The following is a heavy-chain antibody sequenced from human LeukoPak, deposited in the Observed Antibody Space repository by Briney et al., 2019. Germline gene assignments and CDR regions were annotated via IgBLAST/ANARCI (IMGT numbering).Heavy chain of an antibody. CDR3: AKGGPYCSGGSCYYMDV. J-gene: IGHJ6*03. V-gene: IGHV3-30*02. Sequence: GGSLRLSCAASGFTFSSDGMHWVRQAPGKGLEWVAFIRYDGSNKYYADSVKGRFTISRDNSKNTLYLQMNSLRAEDTAVYYCAKGGPYCSGGSCYYMDVWGKGTTVTVSS. CDR2: IRYDGSNK. CDR1: GFTFSSDG. D-gene: IGHD2-15*01.